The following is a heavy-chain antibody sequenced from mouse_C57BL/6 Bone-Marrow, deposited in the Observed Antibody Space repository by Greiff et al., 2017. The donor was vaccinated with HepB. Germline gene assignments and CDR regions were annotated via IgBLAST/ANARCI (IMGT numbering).Heavy chain of an antibody. Sequence: VQLQHSGPELVKPGASVKISCKASGYSFTSYYIHWVKQRPGQGLEWIGWIYPGSGNTKYNEKFKGKATLTADTSSSTAYMQLSSLTSEDSAVYYCARENWDDAMDYWGQGTSVTVSS. J-gene: IGHJ4*01. CDR3: ARENWDDAMDY. D-gene: IGHD4-1*01. CDR1: GYSFTSYY. CDR2: IYPGSGNT. V-gene: IGHV1-66*01.